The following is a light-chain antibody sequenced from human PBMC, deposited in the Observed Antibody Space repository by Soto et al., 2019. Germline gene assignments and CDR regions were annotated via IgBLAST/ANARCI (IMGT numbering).Light chain of an antibody. CDR3: QQYNNWPPLT. CDR1: QSISSW. CDR2: DAS. V-gene: IGKV1-5*01. Sequence: DIQMTQSPSTLSASVGDRVTITCRASQSISSWLAWYQRKPGKAPKLLIYDASSLESGVPSRFSGSGSGTEFTLTISSLQSEDFAVYYCQQYNNWPPLTFGGGTKVDIK. J-gene: IGKJ4*01.